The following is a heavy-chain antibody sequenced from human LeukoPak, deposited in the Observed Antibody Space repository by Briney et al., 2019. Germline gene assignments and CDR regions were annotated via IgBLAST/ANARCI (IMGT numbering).Heavy chain of an antibody. D-gene: IGHD4-23*01. J-gene: IGHJ4*02. Sequence: GGSLRLSCAASGFTFSSYAMSWVRQAPGKGLEWVSAISGSGGSTYYADSVKGRFTISRDNSKNTLYLQMNSLRAEDTAVCYCAKDLDDYGGNGRGYWGQGTLVTVSS. CDR2: ISGSGGST. CDR3: AKDLDDYGGNGRGY. CDR1: GFTFSSYA. V-gene: IGHV3-23*01.